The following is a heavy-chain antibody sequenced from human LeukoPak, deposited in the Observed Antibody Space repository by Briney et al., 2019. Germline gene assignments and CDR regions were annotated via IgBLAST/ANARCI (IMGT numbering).Heavy chain of an antibody. CDR2: ITSSSSSTYR. D-gene: IGHD3-9*01. CDR1: VYTLTRYR. CDR3: ARDWAYAILTGYFH. Sequence: GGSLSLSCAPPVYTLTRYRMSCVSQAPGKGLEWVSSITSSSSSTYRYYADSVKGRFTVSRDNAKNSLYLQMNSLRAEHTAVYYCARDWAYAILTGYFHWGQATLVTVSS. J-gene: IGHJ4*02. V-gene: IGHV3-21*01.